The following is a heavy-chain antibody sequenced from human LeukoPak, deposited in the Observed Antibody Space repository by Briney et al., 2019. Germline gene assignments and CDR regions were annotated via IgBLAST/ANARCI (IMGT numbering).Heavy chain of an antibody. V-gene: IGHV1-2*02. CDR3: ARGQYYYDSSDYYDY. CDR1: GYTFTGYY. CDR2: INPNSGGT. Sequence: ASVKVSCKASGYTFTGYYIHWVRQAPGQGLEWMGWINPNSGGTNYAQKFQGRVTMTRDTSISTAYVELSRLRSDDTAVYYCARGQYYYDSSDYYDYWGQGTLVTVSS. J-gene: IGHJ4*02. D-gene: IGHD3-22*01.